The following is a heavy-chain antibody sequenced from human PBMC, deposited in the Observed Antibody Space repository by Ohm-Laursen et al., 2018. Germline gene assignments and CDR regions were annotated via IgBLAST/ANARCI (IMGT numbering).Heavy chain of an antibody. CDR1: GFSFSTYS. CDR2: VSGSGYTK. Sequence: SLRLSCTASGFSFSTYSMNWVRQAPGKGLEWVSHVSGSGYTKYYGDSVKGRFTISRDNAENSLYLQMNSLRADDTAVYYCARDRSSSGDYYGMDVWGQGTTVTVSS. CDR3: ARDRSSSGDYYGMDV. D-gene: IGHD6-19*01. J-gene: IGHJ6*02. V-gene: IGHV3-48*01.